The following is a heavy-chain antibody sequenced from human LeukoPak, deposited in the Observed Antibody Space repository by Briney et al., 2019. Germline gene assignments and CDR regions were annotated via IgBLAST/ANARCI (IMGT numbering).Heavy chain of an antibody. Sequence: TSETLSLTCTVSGYSISSGYYWAWIRQPPGKGLEWIGNIFYTGSTYYSPSLKSRVTISVDTSRNDISLKLRSVTAADTAVYYCVRQYYYEKFDYWGQGTLVTVSS. CDR2: IFYTGST. D-gene: IGHD3-22*01. V-gene: IGHV4-38-2*02. J-gene: IGHJ4*02. CDR1: GYSISSGYY. CDR3: VRQYYYEKFDY.